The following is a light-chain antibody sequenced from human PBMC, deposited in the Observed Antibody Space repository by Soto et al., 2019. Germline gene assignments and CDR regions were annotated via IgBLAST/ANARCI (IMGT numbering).Light chain of an antibody. CDR2: DAS. J-gene: IGKJ4*01. CDR1: QSLSSY. Sequence: EIVLTQSPATLSLSPGERATLSCRASQSLSSYLAWYQQKPGQAPRLLIYDASNRATGIPARFSGSGSGTDFTLIISSLEPEDFAVYYCQQRSNWPLTFGGGTKVEIK. V-gene: IGKV3-11*01. CDR3: QQRSNWPLT.